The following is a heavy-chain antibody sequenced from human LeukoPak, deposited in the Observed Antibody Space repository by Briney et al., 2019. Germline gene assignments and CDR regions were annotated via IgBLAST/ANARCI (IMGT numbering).Heavy chain of an antibody. CDR3: AREGGFYRPLDY. CDR1: GGSVISTNW. D-gene: IGHD3-3*01. CDR2: VHLDGRT. J-gene: IGHJ4*02. Sequence: SGTLSLTCGVSGGSVISTNWWTWVRQPPGKGLEWIGEVHLDGRTNYNPSLESRLTISVDLSENHVPLKLTSVTAADTAVYYCAREGGFYRPLDYSGQGTLVTVSS. V-gene: IGHV4-4*02.